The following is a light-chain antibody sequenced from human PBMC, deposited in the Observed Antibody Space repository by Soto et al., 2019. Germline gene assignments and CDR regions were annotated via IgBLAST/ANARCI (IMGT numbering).Light chain of an antibody. V-gene: IGKV3-15*01. Sequence: EIVMTQSPVTLSVSPGERATLSCRATQNVNNDLAWYQQKPGQAPRLLIYGASTRATGIPARFSGSGSGTEFTLTISSLQSEDFAVYFCQQYNDWPPITFGQGTRLEIK. CDR3: QQYNDWPPIT. CDR1: QNVNND. CDR2: GAS. J-gene: IGKJ5*01.